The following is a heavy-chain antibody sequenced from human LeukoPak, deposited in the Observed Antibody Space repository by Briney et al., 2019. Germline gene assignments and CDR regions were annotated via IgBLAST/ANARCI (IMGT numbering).Heavy chain of an antibody. J-gene: IGHJ5*02. CDR2: INPNSGGT. D-gene: IGHD6-19*01. CDR1: GYTFTGYY. CDR3: ARGSSGWYVWFDP. Sequence: GASVKVSCKASGYTFTGYYMHWVRQAPGQGLEWMGWINPNSGGTNYAQKFQGRVTMTRDTSISTAYMELSRLRSDDTAVYYCARGSSGWYVWFDPWGQGTLVTVSS. V-gene: IGHV1-2*02.